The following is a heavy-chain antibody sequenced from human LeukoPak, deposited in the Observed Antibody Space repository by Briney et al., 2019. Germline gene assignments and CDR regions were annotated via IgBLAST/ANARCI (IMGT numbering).Heavy chain of an antibody. Sequence: SETLSLTCAVSGGSISSGGYSWSWIRQPPGTGLEWIGYIYYSGSTNYNPSLKSRVTISVDTSKNQFSLKLSSVTAADTAVYYCAGIAARPGGFDYWGQGTLVTVSS. D-gene: IGHD6-6*01. J-gene: IGHJ4*02. CDR2: IYYSGST. CDR1: GGSISSGGYS. CDR3: AGIAARPGGFDY. V-gene: IGHV4-61*08.